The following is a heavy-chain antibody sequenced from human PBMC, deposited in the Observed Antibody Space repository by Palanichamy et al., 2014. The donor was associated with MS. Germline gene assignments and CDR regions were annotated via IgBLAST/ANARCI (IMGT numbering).Heavy chain of an antibody. J-gene: IGHJ4*02. CDR1: GYTFTNYG. D-gene: IGHD6-13*01. V-gene: IGHV1-18*01. CDR3: ATDGRSWYGGRGDY. CDR2: ISPYNGNA. Sequence: QVQLVQSGAEVRKPGASVKVSCKASGYTFTNYGISWVRQAPGRGLEWMGWISPYNGNANSAQKYEGRVTMTTDTSTTTAYMELRSLRSDDTAVYYCATDGRSWYGGRGDYWGQGTLVTVSS.